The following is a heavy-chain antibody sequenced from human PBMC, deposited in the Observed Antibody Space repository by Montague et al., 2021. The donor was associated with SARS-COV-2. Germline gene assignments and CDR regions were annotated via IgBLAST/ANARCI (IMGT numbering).Heavy chain of an antibody. J-gene: IGHJ4*02. CDR2: IYPSGGIFDSGRT. Sequence: SETLSLTCRVSGGSISGYFWSWIRQPAGKGLEWIGRIYPSGGIFDSGRTNYHPSLKSRVTVSIDTSRNQFSLSLNSVTAADTAVYFCARDSDFGSWHEAEDYFDYWGQGILVAVSS. CDR1: GGSISGYF. CDR3: ARDSDFGSWHEAEDYFDY. D-gene: IGHD6-13*01. V-gene: IGHV4-4*07.